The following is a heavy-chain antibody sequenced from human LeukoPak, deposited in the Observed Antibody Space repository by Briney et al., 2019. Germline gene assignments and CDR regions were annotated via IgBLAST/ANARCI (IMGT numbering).Heavy chain of an antibody. D-gene: IGHD3-22*01. CDR3: ARAGYYYDSSGYYPPESLFDY. CDR2: ISSSRTT. V-gene: IGHV3-48*01. Sequence: GGSLRLSCAASGFPFSSYSMNWVRQAPGEGLEWVSYISSSRTTSYADSVKGRFTISRDNAKNSLYLQMNSLRAEDTAVYYCARAGYYYDSSGYYPPESLFDYWGQGTLVTVSS. CDR1: GFPFSSYS. J-gene: IGHJ4*02.